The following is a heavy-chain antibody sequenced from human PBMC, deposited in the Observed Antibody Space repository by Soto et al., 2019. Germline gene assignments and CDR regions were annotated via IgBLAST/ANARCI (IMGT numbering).Heavy chain of an antibody. CDR2: IYASGAT. J-gene: IGHJ4*02. D-gene: IGHD3-10*01. CDR1: GGSISTYY. CDR3: ARSHSFDGSIYHYYFDF. V-gene: IGHV4-59*01. Sequence: SETLSLTCTASGGSISTYYWSWIRQPPGGTLEWIGYIYASGATTYNPSLESRVTMSVDMPNNEFSLELTSLTAADTAVYYCARSHSFDGSIYHYYFDFWGQGTLVTVSS.